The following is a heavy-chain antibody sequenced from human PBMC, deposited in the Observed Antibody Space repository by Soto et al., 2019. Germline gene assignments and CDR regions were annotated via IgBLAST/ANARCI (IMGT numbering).Heavy chain of an antibody. CDR3: AKVRWELLSWVDV. CDR1: GFTFSSYG. J-gene: IGHJ6*02. V-gene: IGHV3-30*18. D-gene: IGHD1-26*01. Sequence: GGSLRLSCAASGFTFSSYGMYWVRQAPGKGLEWVAVISYDGSNKYYADSVKGRFTISRDNSKNTLYLQMNSLRAEDTAVYYCAKVRWELLSWVDVWGQGTTVTVSS. CDR2: ISYDGSNK.